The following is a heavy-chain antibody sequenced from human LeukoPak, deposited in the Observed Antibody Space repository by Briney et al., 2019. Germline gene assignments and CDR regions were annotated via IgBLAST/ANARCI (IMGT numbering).Heavy chain of an antibody. CDR2: ISSSGSTI. D-gene: IGHD3-10*01. CDR1: GFTFSSYE. CDR3: ARVPYYYGSGSYSDY. J-gene: IGHJ4*02. V-gene: IGHV3-48*03. Sequence: GGSLRLSCAASGFTFSSYEINWVRQAPGKGLEWVSYISSSGSTIYYADSVKGRFTISRDNAKNSLYLQMNSLRAEDTAVYYCARVPYYYGSGSYSDYWGQGTLVTVSS.